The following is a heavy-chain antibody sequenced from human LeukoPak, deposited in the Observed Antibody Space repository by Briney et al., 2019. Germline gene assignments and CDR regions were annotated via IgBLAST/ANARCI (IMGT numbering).Heavy chain of an antibody. D-gene: IGHD5/OR15-5a*01. CDR3: ASDLCPNCFDP. CDR2: ISSSSTYI. Sequence: GGSLRLSCAVSGFTFSSYGTILSRRAPGKGLECVSSISSSSTYIYYADSVRGRFTISRDNAKNSLYLQMNSLRAEDSAVYYCASDLCPNCFDPWGQGTLVTVSS. CDR1: GFTFSSYG. V-gene: IGHV3-21*01. J-gene: IGHJ5*02.